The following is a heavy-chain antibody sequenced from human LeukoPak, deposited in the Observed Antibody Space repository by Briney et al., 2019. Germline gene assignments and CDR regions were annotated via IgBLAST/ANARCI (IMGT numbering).Heavy chain of an antibody. Sequence: GASLRLSCAASGFTFTNFAMNWVRQAPGKGLEWGSGLSGSGTYTYYADSVKGRFTISRDNSKNTLFMQMNSLRAEDTAIYYCAKGSSGASGSYSLDYWGQGTLVSVSS. CDR1: GFTFTNFA. CDR3: AKGSSGASGSYSLDY. J-gene: IGHJ4*02. CDR2: LSGSGTYT. V-gene: IGHV3-23*01. D-gene: IGHD3-10*01.